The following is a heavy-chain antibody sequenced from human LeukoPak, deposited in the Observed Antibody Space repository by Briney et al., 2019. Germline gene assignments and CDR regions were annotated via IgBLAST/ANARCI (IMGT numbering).Heavy chain of an antibody. J-gene: IGHJ5*02. CDR3: ARGQKITIFGVVIIGGNWFDP. CDR2: MNPNSGNT. CDR1: GYTFTSYD. V-gene: IGHV1-8*03. D-gene: IGHD3-3*01. Sequence: GASVKVSCKASGYTFTSYDINWVRQATGQGLEWMGWMNPNSGNTGYAQKFQCRVTITRNTSISTAYMELSSLRSEDTAVYYCARGQKITIFGVVIIGGNWFDPWGQGTLVTVSS.